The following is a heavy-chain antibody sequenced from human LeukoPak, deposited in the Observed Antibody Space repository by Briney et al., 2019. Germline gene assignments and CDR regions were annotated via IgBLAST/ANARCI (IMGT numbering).Heavy chain of an antibody. D-gene: IGHD3-10*01. V-gene: IGHV4-30-2*01. J-gene: IGHJ4*02. CDR1: GGSISSGGYS. CDR3: ARAFGYGSGSF. CDR2: IYHSGST. Sequence: PSETLSLTCAVSGGSISSGGYSWSWIRQPPGKGLEWIGYIYHSGSTNYNPSLKSRVTISVDTSKNQFSLKLSSVTAADTAVCYCARAFGYGSGSFWGQGTLVTVSS.